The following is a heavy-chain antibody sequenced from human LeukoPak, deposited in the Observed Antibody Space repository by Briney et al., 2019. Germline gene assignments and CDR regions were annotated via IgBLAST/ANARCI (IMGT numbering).Heavy chain of an antibody. CDR2: IYYSGSP. D-gene: IGHD4-17*01. V-gene: IGHV4-31*03. J-gene: IGHJ3*02. CDR3: ARVKMEDFGDYRPDAFDI. CDR1: GGSISSDDYS. Sequence: TPSQTLSLTCTVSGGSISSDDYSWSWIRQHPGKGLEWIGYIYYSGSPSYNPSLKNRVTISVDTSMNQFSLRLYSVTAADTAVYYCARVKMEDFGDYRPDAFDIWGQGTMVTVSS.